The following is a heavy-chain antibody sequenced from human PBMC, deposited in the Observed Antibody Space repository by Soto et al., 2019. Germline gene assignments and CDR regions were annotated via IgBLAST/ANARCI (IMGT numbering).Heavy chain of an antibody. Sequence: QVQLQESGPGLLKPSETLSLSCSVSGGSISSFYWNWIRQPAGKGLEWIGRVYANGHTNYNPSLQSRFTLSVDMSKSQFSLRLTSVIAADTAIYYCARRPSTSSIGTFDIWGQGTIVTVSS. CDR1: GGSISSFY. CDR3: ARRPSTSSIGTFDI. D-gene: IGHD6-6*01. J-gene: IGHJ3*02. CDR2: VYANGHT. V-gene: IGHV4-4*07.